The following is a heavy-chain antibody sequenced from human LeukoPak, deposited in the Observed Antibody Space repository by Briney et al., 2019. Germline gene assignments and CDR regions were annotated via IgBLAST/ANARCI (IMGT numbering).Heavy chain of an antibody. CDR1: GFTFSSYA. CDR2: ISGSGGST. V-gene: IGHV3-23*01. D-gene: IGHD2-2*01. CDR3: AKSRRVVVPAASDY. J-gene: IGHJ4*02. Sequence: GRSLRLSCAASGFTFSSYAMSWVRQAPGKGLEWVSAISGSGGSTYYADSVKGRFTISRDNSKNTLYLQMNSLRAEDTAVYYCAKSRRVVVPAASDYWGQGTLVTVSS.